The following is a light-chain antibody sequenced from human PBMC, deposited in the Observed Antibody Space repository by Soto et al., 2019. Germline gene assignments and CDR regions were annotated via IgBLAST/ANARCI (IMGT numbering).Light chain of an antibody. CDR2: DVN. CDR1: GSDIGTFNR. Sequence: QSALTQPPSVSGSPGQSVTISCTGTGSDIGTFNRVSWYQQPPGTAPKLLIYDVNNRPSGVPDRFSGSKSGNTASLTISGLQAEDEADYYCSSCTSSSTYVFGTGTKVTVL. CDR3: SSCTSSSTYV. V-gene: IGLV2-18*02. J-gene: IGLJ1*01.